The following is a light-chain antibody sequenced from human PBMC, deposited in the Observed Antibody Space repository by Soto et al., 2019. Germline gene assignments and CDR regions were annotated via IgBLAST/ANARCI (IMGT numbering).Light chain of an antibody. Sequence: QSVLTQPPSASGTPGQTITISCSGGSSNIGINTVNWYQQVPGTAPKLLIYSNDRRPSGVPDRFSGSKSGTSASLAISGLQSEDEADYYCTAWDDSLNGRLFGGGTKLTVL. V-gene: IGLV1-44*01. CDR1: SSNIGINT. J-gene: IGLJ2*01. CDR2: SND. CDR3: TAWDDSLNGRL.